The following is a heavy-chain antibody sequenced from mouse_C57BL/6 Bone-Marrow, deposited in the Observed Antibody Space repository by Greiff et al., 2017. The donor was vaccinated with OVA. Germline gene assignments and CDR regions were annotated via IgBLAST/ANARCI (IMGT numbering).Heavy chain of an antibody. Sequence: QVTLKVSGAELVKPGASVKLSCKASGYTFTEYTIHWVKQRSGQGLEWIGWFYPGSGCIKYNEKFKDKATLTADKSSSTVYMELSSLTSEDSAVYFCARHGPNRAWGAYWGQGTPVTVSA. CDR2: FYPGSGCI. J-gene: IGHJ3*01. D-gene: IGHD4-1*01. V-gene: IGHV1-62-2*01. CDR1: GYTFTEYT. CDR3: ARHGPNRAWGAY.